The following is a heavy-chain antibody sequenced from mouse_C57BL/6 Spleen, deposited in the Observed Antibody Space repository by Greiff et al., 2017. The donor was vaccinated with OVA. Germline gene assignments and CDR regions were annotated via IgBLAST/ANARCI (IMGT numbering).Heavy chain of an antibody. CDR3: SSSSYYSNVDD. D-gene: IGHD2-5*01. V-gene: IGHV1-64*01. CDR1: GYTFTSYW. Sequence: QVQLQQPGAELVKPGASVKLSCKASGYTFTSYWMHWVKQRPGQGLEWIGMIHPNSGSTNYNEKFKSTATLTVDTSSITAYMQRSSLTSEDSAVYYCSSSSYYSNVDDWGQGTTLTVSS. CDR2: IHPNSGST. J-gene: IGHJ2*01.